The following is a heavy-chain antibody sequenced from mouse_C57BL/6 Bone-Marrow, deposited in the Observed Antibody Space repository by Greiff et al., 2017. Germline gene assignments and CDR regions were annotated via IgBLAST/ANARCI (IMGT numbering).Heavy chain of an antibody. CDR1: GYTFTSYW. CDR3: ARRDWDTVFDY. V-gene: IGHV1-52*01. D-gene: IGHD4-1*01. J-gene: IGHJ2*01. Sequence: QVQLQQPGAELVRPGSSVKLSCKASGYTFTSYWMHWVKQRPIQGLEWIGNIDPSDSETHYNQKFKDKATLTVDKSSSTAYMQLSSLTSEDSAVYYCARRDWDTVFDYWGLGTTLTVSS. CDR2: IDPSDSET.